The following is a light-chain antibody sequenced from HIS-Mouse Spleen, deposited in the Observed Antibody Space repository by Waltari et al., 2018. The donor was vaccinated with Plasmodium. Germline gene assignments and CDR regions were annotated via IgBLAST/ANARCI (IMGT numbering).Light chain of an antibody. Sequence: AILMTQSPSSFSASTGDRVSITCRASQGLSSYLAWYQQKPGKAPKLLIYAASTLQSGVPSRFSGSGSGTDFTLTISCLQSEDFATYYCQQYYSYPYTFGQGTKLEIK. CDR1: QGLSSY. CDR2: AAS. J-gene: IGKJ2*01. CDR3: QQYYSYPYT. V-gene: IGKV1-8*01.